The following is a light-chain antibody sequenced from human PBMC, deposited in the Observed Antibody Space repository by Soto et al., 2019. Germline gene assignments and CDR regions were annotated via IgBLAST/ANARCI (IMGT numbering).Light chain of an antibody. CDR2: GAF. J-gene: IGKJ1*01. CDR1: QSVSTD. Sequence: EMVMTQSPATLSVSPGERVTLSCRASQSVSTDLAWYQVKPGQAPRLLIYGAFNRATGIPARFSGSGSGTDFTLTISSLEPEDFAVYYCQQRSNWPPWTFGQGTKVDIK. V-gene: IGKV3-11*01. CDR3: QQRSNWPPWT.